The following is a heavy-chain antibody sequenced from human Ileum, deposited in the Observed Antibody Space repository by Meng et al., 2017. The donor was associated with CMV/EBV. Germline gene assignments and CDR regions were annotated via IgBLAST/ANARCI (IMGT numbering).Heavy chain of an antibody. Sequence: GGSLRLSCAASGFTFSSLWMTWVRQAPGKGMEWVANTNQDESQKNYLDSVKGRFTISRDNAQNSLFLQMSSLRGDDTAVYYCARVAADGRGMDVWGQGTTVTVSS. D-gene: IGHD6-13*01. CDR1: GFTFSSLW. V-gene: IGHV3-7*04. CDR2: TNQDESQK. J-gene: IGHJ6*02. CDR3: ARVAADGRGMDV.